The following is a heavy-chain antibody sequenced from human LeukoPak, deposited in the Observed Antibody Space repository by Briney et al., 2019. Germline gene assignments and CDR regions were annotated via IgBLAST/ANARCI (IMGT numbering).Heavy chain of an antibody. CDR1: GFTFSSYS. CDR3: ARESWDIVVVPAALDY. CDR2: ISSSSSYI. J-gene: IGHJ4*02. D-gene: IGHD2-2*01. Sequence: GGSLRLSCAASGFTFSSYSMNWVRQAPGKGLEWVSSISSSSSYIYYADSVKGRFTISRDNAKNSLYLQMNSLIAEDTAVYYCARESWDIVVVPAALDYWGQGTLVTVSS. V-gene: IGHV3-21*01.